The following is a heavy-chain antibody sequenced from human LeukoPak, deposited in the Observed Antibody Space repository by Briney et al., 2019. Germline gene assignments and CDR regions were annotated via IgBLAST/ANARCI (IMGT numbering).Heavy chain of an antibody. Sequence: AASVKVSCKASEYTFTSYDINWVRQATGQGLEWMGWMNPNSGNTGYAQKFQGRVTMTRNTSISTAYMELSSLRSEDTAVYYCARRYYSNYVYYYYGMDVWGQGTTVTVSS. D-gene: IGHD4-4*01. CDR1: EYTFTSYD. J-gene: IGHJ6*02. CDR3: ARRYYSNYVYYYYGMDV. V-gene: IGHV1-8*01. CDR2: MNPNSGNT.